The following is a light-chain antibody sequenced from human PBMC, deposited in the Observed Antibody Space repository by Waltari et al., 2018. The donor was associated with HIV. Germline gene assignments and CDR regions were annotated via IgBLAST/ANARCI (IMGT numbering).Light chain of an antibody. J-gene: IGKJ5*01. Sequence: DIHMTQFPSALSAFLRDRVTITCRASQSVGSWLAWYQHKTGKAPKLLIHKASVLESGVSSRFSGSGSETEFTLIIDSLEPDDFATYYCQQYNTDPSFGQGTRLEMK. CDR3: QQYNTDPS. CDR2: KAS. V-gene: IGKV1-5*03. CDR1: QSVGSW.